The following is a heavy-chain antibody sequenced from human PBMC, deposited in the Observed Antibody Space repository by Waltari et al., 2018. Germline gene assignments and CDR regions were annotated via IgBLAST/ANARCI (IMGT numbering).Heavy chain of an antibody. CDR3: ASQSYCGGDCSPPYFDY. D-gene: IGHD2-21*01. CDR1: GFSLNTHEVG. J-gene: IGHJ4*02. Sequence: QITLKESGPTLVKPTQTLTLTCTFSGFSLNTHEVGVGWIRQPPGKALEWLAIIYWNDDERYSPSLKSSLTISQDTSKNQLFLTMTNMEAVDTSTYYCASQSYCGGDCSPPYFDYWGQGILVTVSS. CDR2: IYWNDDE. V-gene: IGHV2-5*01.